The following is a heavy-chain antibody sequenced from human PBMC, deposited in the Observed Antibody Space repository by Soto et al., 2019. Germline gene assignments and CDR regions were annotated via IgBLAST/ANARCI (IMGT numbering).Heavy chain of an antibody. CDR1: GFTFSSYG. Sequence: PGGSLRLSCAACGFTFSSYGMHWVRQAPGQGQEWVAVIWYNGSNKYYADSVKGRFTMSRANSKNTLYLQMNTLRAEDTAVYYCARPHYYGMDVWGQGTTVSVAS. J-gene: IGHJ6*02. V-gene: IGHV3-33*01. CDR2: IWYNGSNK. CDR3: ARPHYYGMDV.